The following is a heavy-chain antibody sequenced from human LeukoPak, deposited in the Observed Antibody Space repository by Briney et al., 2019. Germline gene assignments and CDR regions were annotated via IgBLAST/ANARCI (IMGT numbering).Heavy chain of an antibody. CDR1: GVSISSGTYS. Sequence: SETLSLTCSVSGVSISSGTYSWAWIRQPAGKGLEWIGRLYPTGTTNYNPSLKSRVFMSLDTSNNQVSLRLDSVTASDTAIYYRARASETAMITRRGQGTLVTVSS. D-gene: IGHD5-24*01. CDR2: LYPTGTT. CDR3: ARASETAMITR. J-gene: IGHJ4*02. V-gene: IGHV4-61*02.